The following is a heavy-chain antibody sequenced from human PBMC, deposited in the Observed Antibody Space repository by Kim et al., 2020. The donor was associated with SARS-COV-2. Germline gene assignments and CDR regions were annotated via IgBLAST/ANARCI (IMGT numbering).Heavy chain of an antibody. CDR1: GFTFSSYW. D-gene: IGHD6-13*01. V-gene: IGHV3-7*01. J-gene: IGHJ4*02. Sequence: GGSLRLSFAVSGFTFSSYWMSWVRQAPGKGLNWLANIKHDGSETYYVDSVKGRFTISRDNAINSLSLQMNSLRGDDTAVYYCVRGRIPAARGPGDCWGQGTLVTVSS. CDR2: IKHDGSET. CDR3: VRGRIPAARGPGDC.